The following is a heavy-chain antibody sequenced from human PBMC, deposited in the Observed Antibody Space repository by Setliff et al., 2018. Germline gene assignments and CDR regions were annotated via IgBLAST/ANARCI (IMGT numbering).Heavy chain of an antibody. CDR3: VREGVDSRSSTDYRYYMDV. J-gene: IGHJ6*03. CDR1: GGTFRIYG. V-gene: IGHV1-69*05. D-gene: IGHD3-22*01. CDR2: TIPMFGTT. Sequence: SVKVSCKATGGTFRIYGISWVRQAPGQGLEWMGGTIPMFGTTNYAQKFQGRVTIITDESTSTAFMQLSSLRSEDTAVYYCVREGVDSRSSTDYRYYMDVWGKGTTVTVSS.